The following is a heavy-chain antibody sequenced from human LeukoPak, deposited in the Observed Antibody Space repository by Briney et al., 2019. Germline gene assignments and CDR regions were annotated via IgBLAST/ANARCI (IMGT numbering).Heavy chain of an antibody. V-gene: IGHV1-2*02. CDR2: INPNSGGT. CDR3: ARDLGYDFWSGYYVY. J-gene: IGHJ4*02. CDR1: GYTFTGYY. Sequence: ASVKVSFKASGYTFTGYYMHWVRQAPGQGLEWMGWINPNSGGTNYAQKFQGRVTMTRDTSISTAYMELSRLRSDDTAVYYCARDLGYDFWSGYYVYWGQGTLVTVSS. D-gene: IGHD3-3*01.